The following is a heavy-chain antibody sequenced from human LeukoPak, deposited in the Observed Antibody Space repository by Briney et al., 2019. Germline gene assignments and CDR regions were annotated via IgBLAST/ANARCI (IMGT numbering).Heavy chain of an antibody. CDR2: IDYSGAST. D-gene: IGHD3-10*01. J-gene: IGHJ3*02. V-gene: IGHV3-23*01. CDR1: GFTFSSYA. Sequence: PGGSLRLSCAASGFTFSSYAMTWVRQAPGKGLEWVSTIDYSGASTYYADSVKGRFAIFRDSSKNTLYLQMNGLRGEDTAVYYCAKDVGGSPPDSFDIWGQGTLVTASS. CDR3: AKDVGGSPPDSFDI.